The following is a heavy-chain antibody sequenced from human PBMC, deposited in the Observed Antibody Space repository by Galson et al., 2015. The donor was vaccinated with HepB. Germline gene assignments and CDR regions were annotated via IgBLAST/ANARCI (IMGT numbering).Heavy chain of an antibody. J-gene: IGHJ6*04. Sequence: TLSLTCTVSGGSISSYYWSWIRQPPGKGLEWIGYIYYSGSTNYNPSLKSRVTISVDTSKNQFSLKLSSVTAADTAVYYCARVPRIAAAAQGAMDVWGKGTTVTVSS. CDR3: ARVPRIAAAAQGAMDV. CDR2: IYYSGST. CDR1: GGSISSYY. V-gene: IGHV4-59*01. D-gene: IGHD6-13*01.